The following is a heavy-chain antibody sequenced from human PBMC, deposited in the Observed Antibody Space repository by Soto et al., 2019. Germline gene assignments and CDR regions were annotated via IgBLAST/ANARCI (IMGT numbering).Heavy chain of an antibody. CDR2: IDFSSNSI. Sequence: GGSLRVCCAAVGFSCSDYYMSWIRQAPGKGLEWVSYIDFSSNSIYYADSAKGRFTISRDNAKNSLYLQMNSLRAEDTAVYYCARDIEPPGLFFDYWGQGTLVTVSS. D-gene: IGHD6-13*01. CDR1: GFSCSDYY. CDR3: ARDIEPPGLFFDY. J-gene: IGHJ4*02. V-gene: IGHV3-11*01.